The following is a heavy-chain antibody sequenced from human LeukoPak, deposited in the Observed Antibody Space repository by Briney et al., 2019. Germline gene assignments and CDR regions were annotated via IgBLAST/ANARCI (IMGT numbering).Heavy chain of an antibody. CDR1: GFTFSSYW. J-gene: IGHJ5*02. CDR3: AREQVHYYDSSGYYPDWFDP. Sequence: GGSLRLSCAASGFTFSSYWMHWVRQAPGKGLVWVSRINSDGSSTSYADSVKGRFTISRDNAKNTLYLQMNSLRAEDTAVYYCAREQVHYYDSSGYYPDWFDPWGQGTLVTVSS. D-gene: IGHD3-22*01. CDR2: INSDGSST. V-gene: IGHV3-74*01.